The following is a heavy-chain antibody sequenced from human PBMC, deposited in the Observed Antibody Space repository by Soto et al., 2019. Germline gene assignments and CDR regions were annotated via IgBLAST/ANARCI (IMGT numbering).Heavy chain of an antibody. Sequence: DVQLVESGGGLVQPGGSLRLSCAVSGFTFSHYTMHWFRQAPGKRLEYVSAISSDGGTTYYADSVKRRFSISRDNSKNTLYLQMGSLRSEDMGLYYCARADAVTTTLTIHYFFDFWGQGTLVTVSS. CDR2: ISSDGGTT. D-gene: IGHD4-17*01. J-gene: IGHJ4*02. CDR3: ARADAVTTTLTIHYFFDF. CDR1: GFTFSHYT. V-gene: IGHV3-64*07.